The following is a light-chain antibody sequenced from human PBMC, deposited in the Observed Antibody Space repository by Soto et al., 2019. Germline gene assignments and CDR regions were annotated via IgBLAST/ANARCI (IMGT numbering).Light chain of an antibody. V-gene: IGKV3-20*01. CDR2: GAS. J-gene: IGKJ3*01. Sequence: EIVLTQSPGTLSLSPGERATLSCRASQSVSSSYLAWYQQKPGQAPRLLIYGASNRATGIPDRFSGSGSGTDFTLTISSLQSGDFAVYYCQQYNRWPFTFGPGTKVDIK. CDR3: QQYNRWPFT. CDR1: QSVSSSY.